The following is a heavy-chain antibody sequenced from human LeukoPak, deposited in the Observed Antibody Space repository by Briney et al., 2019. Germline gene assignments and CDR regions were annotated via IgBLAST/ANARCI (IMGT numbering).Heavy chain of an antibody. Sequence: PSETLSLTCNVSGDSVTSDHFCWAWIRQPPGTGPEGIGTIYHSGSAYHNPSLKSRLTISIDTSKSQFSLRLTSVTAADTALYFCARAPHTSPTDYYFDFWGPGTLVTVSS. J-gene: IGHJ4*02. CDR1: GDSVTSDHFC. CDR3: ARAPHTSPTDYYFDF. V-gene: IGHV4-39*07. D-gene: IGHD1-14*01. CDR2: IYHSGSA.